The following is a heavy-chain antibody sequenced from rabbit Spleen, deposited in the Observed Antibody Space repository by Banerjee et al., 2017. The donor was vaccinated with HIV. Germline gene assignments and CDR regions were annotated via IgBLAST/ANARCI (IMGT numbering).Heavy chain of an antibody. CDR3: ARGGSGDGLNKLDL. J-gene: IGHJ3*01. CDR1: GIDFSSYYD. V-gene: IGHV1S40*01. CDR2: IYGGDGIM. D-gene: IGHD5-1*01. Sequence: QELVESGGGLVQAGESLKLSCKASGIDFSSYYDMCWVRQAPGKGLEWIACIYGGDGIMHYASWAKGRFTISKTSSTTVTLQMTSLTAADTATYFCARGGSGDGLNKLDLWGPGTLVTVS.